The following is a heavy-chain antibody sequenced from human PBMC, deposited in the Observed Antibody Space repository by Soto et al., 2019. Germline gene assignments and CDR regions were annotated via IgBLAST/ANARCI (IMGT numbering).Heavy chain of an antibody. V-gene: IGHV1-3*01. J-gene: IGHJ4*02. CDR1: GYTFTSYA. Sequence: GASVKVSCKASGYTFTSYAIHWVRQAPGQRLEWMAWINAGTGNTEYSEKFQGRVTITRDTSASTVFMELSSLRSEDTAVYYCTRGCSGGTCYIFEFWGQGTLVTVSS. CDR3: TRGCSGGTCYIFEF. D-gene: IGHD2-15*01. CDR2: INAGTGNT.